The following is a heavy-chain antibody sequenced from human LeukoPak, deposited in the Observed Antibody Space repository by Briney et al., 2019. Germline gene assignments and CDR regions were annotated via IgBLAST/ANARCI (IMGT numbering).Heavy chain of an antibody. CDR2: ISSSGSTI. CDR3: ARDPYGYPFDY. CDR1: GFTFSSYE. J-gene: IGHJ4*02. Sequence: GGSLRLSCAASGFTFSSYEMNWVRQAPGKGLEWVSYISSSGSTIYYADSVKGRFTISRDNAKNSLYLQMNSLRAEDTAVYYCARDPYGYPFDYWSQGTLVTVSS. V-gene: IGHV3-48*03. D-gene: IGHD5-18*01.